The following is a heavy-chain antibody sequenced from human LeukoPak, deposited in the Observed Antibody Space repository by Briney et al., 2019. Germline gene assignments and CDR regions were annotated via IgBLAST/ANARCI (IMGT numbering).Heavy chain of an antibody. CDR2: IYTSGST. V-gene: IGHV4-61*02. CDR3: ARVGSSWYLSSDWFDP. Sequence: PSETLSLTCTVSGGSISSGSYYWSWIRQPAGKGLEWIGRIYTSGSTNYNPSLKSRVTISVDTSKNQFSLKLSSVTAADTAAYYCARVGSSWYLSSDWFDPWGQGTLVTVSS. CDR1: GGSISSGSYY. D-gene: IGHD6-13*01. J-gene: IGHJ5*02.